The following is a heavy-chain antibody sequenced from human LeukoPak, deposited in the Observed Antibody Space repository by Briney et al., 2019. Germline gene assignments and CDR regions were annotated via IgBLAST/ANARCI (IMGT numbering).Heavy chain of an antibody. CDR2: IYHSGST. D-gene: IGHD1-26*01. V-gene: IGHV4-4*02. CDR3: ARDLLSNWFDP. CDR1: GFTFSNYW. Sequence: GSLRLSCAASGFTFSNYWMSWVRQAPGKGLEWIGEIYHSGSTNYNPSLKSRVTISVDKSKNQFSLKLSSVTAADTAVYYCARDLLSNWFDPWGQGTLVTVSS. J-gene: IGHJ5*02.